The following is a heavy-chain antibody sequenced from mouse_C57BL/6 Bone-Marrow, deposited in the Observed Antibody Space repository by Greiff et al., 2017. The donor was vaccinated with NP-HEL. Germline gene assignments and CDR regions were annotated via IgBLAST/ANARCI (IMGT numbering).Heavy chain of an antibody. CDR3: ARFLSCGVYYAMDY. CDR2: IYPGSGST. CDR1: GYTFTSYW. Sequence: VQLQQPGAELVKPGASVKMSCKASGYTFTSYWITWVKQRPGHGLEWIGDIYPGSGSTNYNEKFKSKATLTVDTSSSTAYMQLSSLTSEDSAVYYCARFLSCGVYYAMDYWGQGTSVTVSS. J-gene: IGHJ4*01. D-gene: IGHD6-2*01. V-gene: IGHV1-55*01.